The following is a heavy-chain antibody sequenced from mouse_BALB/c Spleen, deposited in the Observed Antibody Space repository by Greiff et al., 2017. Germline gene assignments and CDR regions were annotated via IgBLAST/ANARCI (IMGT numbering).Heavy chain of an antibody. J-gene: IGHJ3*01. V-gene: IGHV1S81*02. CDR1: GYTFTSYY. CDR2: INPSNGGT. D-gene: IGHD1-2*01. CDR3: TRAGNYYGYGFAY. Sequence: VQRVESGAELVKPGASVKLSCKASGYTFTSYYMYWVKQRPGQGLEWIGEINPSNGGTNFNEKFKSKATLTVDKSSSTAYMQLSSLTSEDSAVYYCTRAGNYYGYGFAYWGQGTLVTVSA.